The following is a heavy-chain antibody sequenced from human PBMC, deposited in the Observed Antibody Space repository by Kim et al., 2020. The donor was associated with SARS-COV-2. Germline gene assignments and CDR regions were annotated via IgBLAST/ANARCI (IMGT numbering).Heavy chain of an antibody. V-gene: IGHV4-39*07. Sequence: SETLSLTCTVSGGSISSSSYYWGWIRQPPGKGLEWIGSIYYSGSTYYNPSLKSRVTISVDTSKNQFSLKLSSVTAADTAVYYCARVIGGDPTGEPLGWGQGTLVTVSS. CDR3: ARVIGGDPTGEPLG. D-gene: IGHD1-26*01. J-gene: IGHJ4*02. CDR2: IYYSGST. CDR1: GGSISSSSYY.